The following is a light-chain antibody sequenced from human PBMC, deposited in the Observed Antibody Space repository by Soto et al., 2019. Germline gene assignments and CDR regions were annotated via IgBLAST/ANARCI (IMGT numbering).Light chain of an antibody. CDR3: SSYAGSNKVV. CDR1: SSDVGGYNY. V-gene: IGLV2-8*01. CDR2: DVT. J-gene: IGLJ2*01. Sequence: QSALTQPPSASGSPGQSVTISCTGTSSDVGGYNYVSWYQQHPGKAPKLMIYDVTKRPSGVPDRFSGSKSGNTASLTVSGLQAEDEADYYCSSYAGSNKVVFGGGTQLTVL.